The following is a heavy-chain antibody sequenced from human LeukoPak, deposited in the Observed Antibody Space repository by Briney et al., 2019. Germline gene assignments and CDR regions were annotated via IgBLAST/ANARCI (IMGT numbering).Heavy chain of an antibody. V-gene: IGHV1-2*02. CDR1: GFTFSGYY. CDR3: AREPSGSGGYDY. J-gene: IGHJ4*02. D-gene: IGHD3-10*01. CDR2: ISPNSGGT. Sequence: ASVKVSCKASGFTFSGYYMHWVRQAPGQGLEWMAWISPNSGGTNYVQKFQGRVTVTRDTSISTDYMEISGLTSDDTALYYCAREPSGSGGYDYWGQGALVTASS.